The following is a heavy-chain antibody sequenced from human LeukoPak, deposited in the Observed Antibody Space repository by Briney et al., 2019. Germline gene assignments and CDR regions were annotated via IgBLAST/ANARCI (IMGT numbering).Heavy chain of an antibody. D-gene: IGHD1-7*01. V-gene: IGHV3-30*02. CDR3: ASSVVSDWNYLYY. CDR2: IRYDGSNK. CDR1: GFTFSSYG. J-gene: IGHJ4*02. Sequence: GGSLRLSCAASGFTFSSYGMHWVRQAPGKGLEWVAFIRYDGSNKYYADSVKGRFTISRDNSKNTLYLQMNSLRAEDTAVYYCASSVVSDWNYLYYWGQGTLVTVSS.